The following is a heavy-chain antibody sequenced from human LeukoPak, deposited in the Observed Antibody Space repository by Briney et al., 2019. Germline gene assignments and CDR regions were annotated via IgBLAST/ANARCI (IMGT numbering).Heavy chain of an antibody. J-gene: IGHJ6*01. D-gene: IGHD3-16*01. Sequence: GGSLRLSCAASGFTFSSYGMHWVRQAPGKGLEWVAVIYYDGSNKYYADSVKGRFTISRDNSKNTLYLQMTSLRAEDTAVYYCARDVAFGGASYGMDVWGQGTTVTVSS. CDR3: ARDVAFGGASYGMDV. CDR1: GFTFSSYG. CDR2: IYYDGSNK. V-gene: IGHV3-33*01.